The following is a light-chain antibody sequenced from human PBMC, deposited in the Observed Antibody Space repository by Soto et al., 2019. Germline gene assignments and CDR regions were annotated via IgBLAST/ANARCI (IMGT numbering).Light chain of an antibody. V-gene: IGLV2-14*01. CDR2: EVS. CDR3: SSYTGSSTLYV. J-gene: IGLJ1*01. Sequence: SALTQPASVSGSPGQSITISCTGTSSDIGGYNYVSWYQQHPGKVPKLMIFEVSNRPSGVSYRFSGSKSGNTASLTISGLQAEDEADYYCSSYTGSSTLYVFGTGTKFTVL. CDR1: SSDIGGYNY.